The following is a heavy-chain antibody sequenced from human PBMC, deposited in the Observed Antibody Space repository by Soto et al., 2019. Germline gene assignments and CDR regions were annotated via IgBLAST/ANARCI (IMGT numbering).Heavy chain of an antibody. J-gene: IGHJ6*02. Sequence: QVQLVQSGAEVKKPGASVKVSCKASGYTFTSYDINWVRQATGQGLEWMGWMNPKSAITGYAQKFQGIVTMTRITSIRTAYMELSSLRSEVTSVYYCAREGVRGMEVWGQGPTVTVSS. V-gene: IGHV1-8*01. CDR2: MNPKSAIT. CDR3: AREGVRGMEV. D-gene: IGHD2-21*01. CDR1: GYTFTSYD.